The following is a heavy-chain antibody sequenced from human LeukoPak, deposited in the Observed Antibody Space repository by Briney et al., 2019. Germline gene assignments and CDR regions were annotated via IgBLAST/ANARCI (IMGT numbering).Heavy chain of an antibody. CDR1: AFIFSSSE. J-gene: IGHJ4*02. CDR3: ARRYKYYDLN. V-gene: IGHV3-48*03. D-gene: IGHD3-3*01. Sequence: GASLRISYARAAFIFSSSETNSVRQAPGKWLEWVSYISTADVIYYADSVKGRFTISRDDARNSLYLQMNSLRAEDTAVYYCARRYKYYDLNWGQGTLVTVSS. CDR2: ISTADVI.